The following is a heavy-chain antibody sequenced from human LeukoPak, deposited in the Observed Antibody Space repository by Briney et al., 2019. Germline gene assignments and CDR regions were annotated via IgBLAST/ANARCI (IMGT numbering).Heavy chain of an antibody. J-gene: IGHJ6*03. Sequence: SETLSLTCAVYGGSFSGYYWSWIRQPPGKGLEWIGEINHSGGTNYNPSLKSRVTISVDTSKNQFSLKLSSVTAADTAVYYCARGGYCSSTSCPAGRHYYYYMDVWGKGTTVTVSS. V-gene: IGHV4-34*01. D-gene: IGHD2-2*01. CDR1: GGSFSGYY. CDR2: INHSGGT. CDR3: ARGGYCSSTSCPAGRHYYYYMDV.